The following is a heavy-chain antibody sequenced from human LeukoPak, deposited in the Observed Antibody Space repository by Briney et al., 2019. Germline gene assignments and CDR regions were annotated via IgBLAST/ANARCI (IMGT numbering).Heavy chain of an antibody. Sequence: PGGSLRLSCAASGFTFSSYAMHWVRQAPGKGLEYVSAISSNGGSTYYANSVKGRFTISRDNSKNTLYLQMGSLRAEDMAVYYCARDSGSITIFGVAHAAYYYYYMDVWGKGTTVTVSS. J-gene: IGHJ6*03. CDR2: ISSNGGST. D-gene: IGHD3-3*01. CDR1: GFTFSSYA. V-gene: IGHV3-64*01. CDR3: ARDSGSITIFGVAHAAYYYYYMDV.